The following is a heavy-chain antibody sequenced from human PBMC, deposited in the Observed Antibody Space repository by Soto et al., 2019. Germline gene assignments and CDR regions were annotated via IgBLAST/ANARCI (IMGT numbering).Heavy chain of an antibody. V-gene: IGHV3-23*01. D-gene: IGHD6-19*01. CDR2: ISGSGGST. CDR1: GFTFSSYA. J-gene: IGHJ6*02. Sequence: GGSLRLSCAASGFTFSSYAMSWVRQAPGKGLEWVSAISGSGGSTYYADSVKGRFTISRDNSKNTLYLQMNSLRAEDTAVYYCAKDRFDSSGWYWVYYYYYGMDVWGQGTTVTVSS. CDR3: AKDRFDSSGWYWVYYYYYGMDV.